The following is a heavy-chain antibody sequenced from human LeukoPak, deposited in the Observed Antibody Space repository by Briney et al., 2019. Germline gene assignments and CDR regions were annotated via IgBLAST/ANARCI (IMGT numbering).Heavy chain of an antibody. J-gene: IGHJ4*02. CDR1: GFTVSSNY. Sequence: GGSLSPSFPAPGFTVSSNYITGSPQAPGKGREWAPVVYSGGSTYYADSVKGRFTISRDNSKNTLYLQMNSLRAEDTAVYYCAKAKPADHYDFWSGYYGYWGQGTLVTVSS. CDR2: VYSGGST. V-gene: IGHV3-53*01. CDR3: AKAKPADHYDFWSGYYGY. D-gene: IGHD3-3*01.